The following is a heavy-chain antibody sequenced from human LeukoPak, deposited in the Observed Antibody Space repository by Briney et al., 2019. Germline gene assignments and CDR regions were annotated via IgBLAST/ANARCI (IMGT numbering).Heavy chain of an antibody. Sequence: GGSLRVSCVASGFTFGHNAMAWVRQAPGKRLEWVSALSGSGGDTFYADCVKGRFTISRDNSKNTLYLQLSSLRPDDTAVYYCAKGAPSSSSIFDFWGPGTLVTVSS. CDR2: LSGSGGDT. CDR1: GFTFGHNA. V-gene: IGHV3-23*01. CDR3: AKGAPSSSSIFDF. J-gene: IGHJ4*02. D-gene: IGHD6-6*01.